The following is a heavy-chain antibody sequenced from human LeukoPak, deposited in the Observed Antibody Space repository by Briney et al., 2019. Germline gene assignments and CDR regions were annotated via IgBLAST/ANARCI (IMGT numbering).Heavy chain of an antibody. CDR3: ANERTLTFDY. CDR1: GFKFDDYT. Sequence: GGSLRLSCATSGFKFDDYTMHWVRQAPGKGLEWLSLITRDAGSTFYADSVKGRFTISRDNSKNSLYLQMNNVRTEDTALYFCANERTLTFDYWGRGTLVIVSS. J-gene: IGHJ4*02. CDR2: ITRDAGST. V-gene: IGHV3-43*01. D-gene: IGHD1-14*01.